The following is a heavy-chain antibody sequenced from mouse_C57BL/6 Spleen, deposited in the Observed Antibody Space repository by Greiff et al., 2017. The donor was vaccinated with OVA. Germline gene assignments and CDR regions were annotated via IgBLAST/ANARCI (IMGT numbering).Heavy chain of an antibody. CDR2: IYPGDGDT. CDR1: GYAFSSSW. CDR3: AREGITTEYFDY. D-gene: IGHD1-1*01. J-gene: IGHJ2*01. V-gene: IGHV1-82*01. Sequence: VQLQQSGPELVKPGASVKISCKASGYAFSSSWMNWVKQRPGKGLEWIGRIYPGDGDTNYNGKFKGKATLTADKSSSTAYMQLSSLTSEDSAVYFCAREGITTEYFDYWGQGTTLTVSS.